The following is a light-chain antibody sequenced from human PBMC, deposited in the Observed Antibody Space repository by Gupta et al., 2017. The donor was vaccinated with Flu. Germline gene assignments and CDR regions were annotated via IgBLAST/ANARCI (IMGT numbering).Light chain of an antibody. CDR1: KFGDKY. V-gene: IGLV3-1*01. Sequence: PRNTATTTCSGVKFGDKYAYCYQQNPCHSRWLVIYKDSKRPAGIPLPFSGSTSATTATLXIXGTQARXEADYYSKAWNSSLVVFGGGTKLT. CDR2: KDS. J-gene: IGLJ2*01. CDR3: KAWNSSLVV.